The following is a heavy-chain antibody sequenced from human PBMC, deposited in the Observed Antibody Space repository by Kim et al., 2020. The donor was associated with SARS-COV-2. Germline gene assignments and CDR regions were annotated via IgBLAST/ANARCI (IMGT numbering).Heavy chain of an antibody. Sequence: GGSLRLSCAASGFTFSSYAMSWVRQAPGKGLEWVSVIYSGGSSTYYADSVKGRFTISRDNSKNTLYLQMNSLRAEDTAVYYCAKVGYCSGGSCYPGPFDYGGQGTLVTVSS. J-gene: IGHJ4*02. D-gene: IGHD2-15*01. CDR3: AKVGYCSGGSCYPGPFDY. CDR1: GFTFSSYA. CDR2: IYSGGSST. V-gene: IGHV3-23*03.